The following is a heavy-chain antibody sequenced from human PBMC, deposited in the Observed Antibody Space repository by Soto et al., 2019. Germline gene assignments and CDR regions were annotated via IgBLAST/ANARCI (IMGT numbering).Heavy chain of an antibody. D-gene: IGHD1-26*01. Sequence: QVQLVQSGAEVKKPGSSVKVSCTTSGVSFRSSPINWVRQAPGQGLEWMGGIIPIFGTPNYAQKFQGRVTITADEPTSTAYMELSGLRSEDTANYYCARDKGDSIVDLLGLFNVWGQGTMVTVSS. J-gene: IGHJ3*01. CDR3: ARDKGDSIVDLLGLFNV. CDR1: GVSFRSSP. CDR2: IIPIFGTP. V-gene: IGHV1-69*01.